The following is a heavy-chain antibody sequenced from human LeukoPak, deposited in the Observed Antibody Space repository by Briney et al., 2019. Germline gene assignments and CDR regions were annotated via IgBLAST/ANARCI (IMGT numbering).Heavy chain of an antibody. J-gene: IGHJ4*02. CDR3: AKDGIAAAGTLDY. V-gene: IGHV3-30*18. Sequence: GGSLRLSCAASGFTFSSYGMHWVRQAPGKGLEWVAVISYDGSNKYYADSVEGRFTISRDNSKNTLYLQMNSLRAEDTAVYYCAKDGIAAAGTLDYWGQGTLVTVSS. CDR2: ISYDGSNK. CDR1: GFTFSSYG. D-gene: IGHD6-13*01.